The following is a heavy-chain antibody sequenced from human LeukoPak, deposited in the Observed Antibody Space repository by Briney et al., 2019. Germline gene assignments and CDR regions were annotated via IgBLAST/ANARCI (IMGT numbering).Heavy chain of an antibody. D-gene: IGHD2-15*01. CDR2: ISGSYGST. CDR1: GFTFSTYA. J-gene: IGHJ5*02. V-gene: IGHV3-23*01. Sequence: GGSLRLSCAASGFTFSTYAMSGVRQAPGKGLEWVSGISGSYGSTDYADSVKGRFTISRDNSKNTLYLQMNSLRAEDTAVYHCAKDGRGGNCCNWFDPWGQGTLVTVSS. CDR3: AKDGRGGNCCNWFDP.